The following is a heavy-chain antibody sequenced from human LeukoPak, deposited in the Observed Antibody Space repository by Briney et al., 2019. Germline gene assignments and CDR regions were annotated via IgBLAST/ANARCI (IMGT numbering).Heavy chain of an antibody. J-gene: IGHJ4*02. CDR3: ARSRLFDSYFDY. CDR1: GGTFSSYA. V-gene: IGHV1-69*13. D-gene: IGHD3-10*02. CDR2: IIPIFGTA. Sequence: SVKVSCTASGGTFSSYAISWVRQAPGQGLEWMGGIIPIFGTANYAQKFQGRVTITADESTSTAYMELSSLRSEDTAVYYCARSRLFDSYFDYWGQGTLVTVSS.